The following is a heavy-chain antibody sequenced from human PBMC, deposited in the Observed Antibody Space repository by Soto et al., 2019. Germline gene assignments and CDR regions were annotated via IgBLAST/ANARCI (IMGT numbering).Heavy chain of an antibody. J-gene: IGHJ6*02. CDR1: GYTFTSYD. CDR2: ISAYNGNT. CDR3: ARPGGTYDFWSGGDYGMDV. D-gene: IGHD3-3*01. V-gene: IGHV1-18*01. Sequence: ASVKVSCKASGYTFTSYDINWVRQATGQGLKWMGWISAYNGNTNYAQKLQGRVTMTTDTSTSTAYMELRSLRSDDTAVYYCARPGGTYDFWSGGDYGMDVWGQGTTVTVSS.